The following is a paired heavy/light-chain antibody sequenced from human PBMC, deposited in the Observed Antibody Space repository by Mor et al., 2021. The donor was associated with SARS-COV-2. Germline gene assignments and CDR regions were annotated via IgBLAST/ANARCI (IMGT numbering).Heavy chain of an antibody. CDR3: ARGRVFSGNDGYTYGDAFDI. J-gene: IGHJ3*02. V-gene: IGHV4-34*01. CDR2: IIHSGRS. Sequence: QVQLQQWGAGLLKPSETLSLTCAVYGESFGAYYWSWIRQPPGKGLEWIGEIIHSGRSNYNPSLKSRVTLSVDTSKNQFSLKLNSLTAADTAVFYCARGRVFSGNDGYTYGDAFDIWGQGTMVSVSS. CDR1: GESFGAYY. D-gene: IGHD5-18*01.
Light chain of an antibody. CDR1: QSVFHRSSNKSL. V-gene: IGKV4-1*01. Sequence: DIVMTQSPDSLAVSLGERATINCKSSQSVFHRSSNKSLLAWYRQKAGQPPRLLIYWASARESGVPDRFSGSGSGTDFTLTITSLQAEDVAVYYCQQYYATPRTFGQGTKVEIK. CDR2: WAS. J-gene: IGKJ1*01. CDR3: QQYYATPRT.